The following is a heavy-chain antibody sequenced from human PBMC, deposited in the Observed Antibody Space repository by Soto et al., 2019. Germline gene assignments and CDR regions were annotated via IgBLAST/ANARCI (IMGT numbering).Heavy chain of an antibody. D-gene: IGHD1-26*01. Sequence: GGSLRLSCAASGFTFSSYAMSWVRQAPGKGLEWVSAISGSGGSTYYADSVKGRFTISRDNSKNTLYLQMNSLRAEDTAVYYCAKDHQSLSGSLTKWGTAPNYWGRGTLVTVS. CDR3: AKDHQSLSGSLTKWGTAPNY. J-gene: IGHJ4*02. CDR2: ISGSGGST. CDR1: GFTFSSYA. V-gene: IGHV3-23*01.